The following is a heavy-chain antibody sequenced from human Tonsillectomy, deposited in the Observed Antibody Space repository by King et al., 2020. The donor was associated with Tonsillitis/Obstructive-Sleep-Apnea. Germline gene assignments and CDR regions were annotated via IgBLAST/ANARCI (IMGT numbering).Heavy chain of an antibody. CDR2: ISASNGDT. D-gene: IGHD2/OR15-2a*01. CDR1: GYSFTSYG. Sequence: QLVQSGAEVKEPGASVKVSCKASGYSFTSYGITWVRQAPGQGLEWMGWISASNGDTNYAQKLQGRVTLTTDSSTSTAYMGLWSLRSDDTAVYYCARGGLSKGFDPWGQGTLVTVSS. V-gene: IGHV1-18*01. J-gene: IGHJ5*02. CDR3: ARGGLSKGFDP.